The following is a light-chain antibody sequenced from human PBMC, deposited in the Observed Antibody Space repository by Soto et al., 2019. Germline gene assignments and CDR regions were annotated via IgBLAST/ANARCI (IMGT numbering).Light chain of an antibody. CDR3: QQSFSIPFT. V-gene: IGKV1-5*01. CDR1: QSISSW. Sequence: DIQMTQSPSTLSASVGDRVTITCRASQSISSWLAWYQQKPGKAPKLLIYDASSLESGVPSRFSGSGSGTEFTLTISSLQPEDFATYYCQQSFSIPFTFGPGTKVDIK. CDR2: DAS. J-gene: IGKJ3*01.